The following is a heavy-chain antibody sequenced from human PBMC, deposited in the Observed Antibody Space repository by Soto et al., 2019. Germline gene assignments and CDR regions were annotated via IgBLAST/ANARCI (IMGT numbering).Heavy chain of an antibody. CDR3: ARAPVTTNTYPIVGAFDI. CDR1: GGSISNYY. D-gene: IGHD4-17*01. J-gene: IGHJ3*02. Sequence: SETLSLTCTVSGGSISNYYWSWMRQPAGKGLEWIGRIYTSRSTNYNPSLKSRVTMSVDTSKNQFSLKLSSVTAADTAVYYCARAPVTTNTYPIVGAFDIWGQGTMVTVSS. CDR2: IYTSRST. V-gene: IGHV4-4*07.